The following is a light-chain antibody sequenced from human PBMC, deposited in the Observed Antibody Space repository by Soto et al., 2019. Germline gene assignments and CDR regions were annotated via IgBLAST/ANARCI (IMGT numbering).Light chain of an antibody. J-gene: IGKJ5*01. V-gene: IGKV3-20*01. CDR3: QQYACPPTT. Sequence: QGPATMTLTPGDRATLSFRASQTVSNNYLAWCQQKPGQAPRVIMYGASRRATGIPDRFSGGGSGTDFTLTISRLEPEDFAVYFCQQYACPPTTSGQGTRLEI. CDR1: QTVSNNY. CDR2: GAS.